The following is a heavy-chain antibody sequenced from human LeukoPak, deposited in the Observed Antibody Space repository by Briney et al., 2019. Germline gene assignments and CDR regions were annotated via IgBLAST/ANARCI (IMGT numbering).Heavy chain of an antibody. V-gene: IGHV1-8*03. CDR3: ARSGGGRGSYTVDY. CDR2: MNPNSGNT. CDR1: GYTFTSYD. J-gene: IGHJ4*02. Sequence: GASVKVSCKASGYTFTSYDINWARQATGQGLEWMGWMNPNSGNTGYAQKFQGRATITRNTSISTAYMELSSLRSEDTAVYYCARSGGGRGSYTVDYWGQGTLVTVSS. D-gene: IGHD1-26*01.